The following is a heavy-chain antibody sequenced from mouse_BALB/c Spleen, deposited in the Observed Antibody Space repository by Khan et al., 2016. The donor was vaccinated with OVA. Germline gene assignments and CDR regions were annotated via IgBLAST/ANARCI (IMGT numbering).Heavy chain of an antibody. J-gene: IGHJ2*01. CDR3: AEGFDF. CDR1: GYTFTDYY. CDR2: IYPGSANA. V-gene: IGHV1-84*02. Sequence: QVQLQQSGPELVKPGASVKISCKASGYTFTDYYINWVKQKPGQGLEWIGWIYPGSANAKYNEKFKGKATLTVDTSSSTAFMQLNSLTSEDTAVXFWAEGFDFWGQGTTLTVSS.